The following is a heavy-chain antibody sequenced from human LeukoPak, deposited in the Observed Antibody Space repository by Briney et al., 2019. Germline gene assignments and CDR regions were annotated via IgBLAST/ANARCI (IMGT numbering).Heavy chain of an antibody. CDR1: GFTFSSYA. D-gene: IGHD3-10*01. CDR2: ISYDGSNK. J-gene: IGHJ4*02. V-gene: IGHV3-30-3*01. Sequence: GGSLRLSCAASGFTFSSYAMHWVRQAPGKGLEWVAVISYDGSNKYYADSVKGRFTISRDNSKNTLYLQMNSLRAEDTAVYYCARDQSITMVRPDYWGQGTLVTVSS. CDR3: ARDQSITMVRPDY.